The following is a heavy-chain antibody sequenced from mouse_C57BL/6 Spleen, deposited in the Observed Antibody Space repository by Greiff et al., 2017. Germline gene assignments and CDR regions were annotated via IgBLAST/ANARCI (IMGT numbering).Heavy chain of an antibody. CDR3: ARWEGWPPGFAY. Sequence: QVQLQQPGAELVKPGASVKLSCKASGYTFTSYWMHWVKQRPGQGLEWIGMIHPNSGSTNYNEKFKSKATLTVDKSSSTAYMQLSSLASEDSAVYYGARWEGWPPGFAYWGQGTLVTVSA. CDR1: GYTFTSYW. V-gene: IGHV1-64*01. CDR2: IHPNSGST. D-gene: IGHD2-3*01. J-gene: IGHJ3*01.